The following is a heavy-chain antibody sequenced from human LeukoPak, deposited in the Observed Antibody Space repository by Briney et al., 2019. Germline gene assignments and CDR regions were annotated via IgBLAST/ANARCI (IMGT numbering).Heavy chain of an antibody. D-gene: IGHD6-13*01. J-gene: IGHJ5*02. CDR1: GGSINRYY. CDR2: IYWSGST. V-gene: IGHV4-59*08. Sequence: SETLSLTCTVSGGSINRYYWSWIRQTPGKGLEWIGYIYWSGSTNYNPSLKSRVTISVDTSKNQFSLKLSSVTAADTAVYYCAGPRYSSSWDNWFDPWGQGTLVTVSS. CDR3: AGPRYSSSWDNWFDP.